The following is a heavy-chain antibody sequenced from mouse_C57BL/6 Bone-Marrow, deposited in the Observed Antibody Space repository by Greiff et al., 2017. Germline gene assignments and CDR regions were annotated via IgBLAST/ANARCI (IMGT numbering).Heavy chain of an antibody. CDR3: ARKGFAY. Sequence: QVKLQQSGPELVTPGASVTISCKASGYAFSSSWMNWVKQRPGKGLEWIGRISTGDGDTNYNGQFKGKATLTADKSSSTAYIQLSSLTSEDSAFYFCARKGFAYWGQGTLVTVSA. J-gene: IGHJ3*01. V-gene: IGHV1-82*01. CDR2: ISTGDGDT. CDR1: GYAFSSSW.